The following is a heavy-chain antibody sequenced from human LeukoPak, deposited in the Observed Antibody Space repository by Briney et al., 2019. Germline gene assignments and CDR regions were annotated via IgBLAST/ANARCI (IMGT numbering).Heavy chain of an antibody. V-gene: IGHV1-18*01. Sequence: ASVKVSCKASGYTFSSYGITWVRQAAGQGLEWMGWISVYNDNTNYAQKFQDRVTMTTEISTSTAYMELRSLRSDDTAAYYCARCVNNWNDVDYFDYWGQGTLVTVSS. CDR1: GYTFSSYG. J-gene: IGHJ4*02. CDR3: ARCVNNWNDVDYFDY. D-gene: IGHD1-20*01. CDR2: ISVYNDNT.